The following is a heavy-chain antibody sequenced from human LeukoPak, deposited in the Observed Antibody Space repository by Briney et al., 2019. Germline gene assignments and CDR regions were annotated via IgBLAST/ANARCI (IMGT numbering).Heavy chain of an antibody. CDR1: GDSISSSHW. V-gene: IGHV3-48*01. Sequence: GTLSLTCAVSGDSISSSHWWSWVRQPPGKGLEWVSYISSSSSTIYYADSVKGRFTISRDNAKNSLYLQMNSLRAEDTAVYYCASPVNYDFWSGYSPGPFDYWGQGTLVTVSS. CDR2: ISSSSSTI. CDR3: ASPVNYDFWSGYSPGPFDY. J-gene: IGHJ4*02. D-gene: IGHD3-3*01.